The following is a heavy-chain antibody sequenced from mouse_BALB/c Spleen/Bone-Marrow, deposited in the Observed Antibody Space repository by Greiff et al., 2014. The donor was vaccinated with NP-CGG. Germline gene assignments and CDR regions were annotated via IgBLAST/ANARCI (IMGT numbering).Heavy chain of an antibody. J-gene: IGHJ4*01. CDR2: IYPGDGST. CDR1: GYTFTSYY. V-gene: IGHV1S56*01. CDR3: ARQAMDY. Sequence: LVESGASVKMSCKASGYTFTSYYIHWVKQRPGQGLEWIGWIYPGDGSTKYNEKFKGKTTLTADKSSSTAYMLLSSLTSEDSAIYFCARQAMDYWGQGTSVTVSS.